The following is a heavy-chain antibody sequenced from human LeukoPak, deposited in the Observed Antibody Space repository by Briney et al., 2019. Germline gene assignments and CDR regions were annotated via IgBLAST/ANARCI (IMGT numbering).Heavy chain of an antibody. J-gene: IGHJ4*02. V-gene: IGHV3-21*01. D-gene: IGHD3-9*01. CDR2: ISSSSSSYI. CDR3: ARGLRYFDWSGRFDY. Sequence: KSGGSLRLSCAASGFTFSSYSMNWVRQAPGKGLEWVSSISSSSSSYIYYADSVEGRFTISRDNAKNSLYLQMNSLRAEDTAVYYCARGLRYFDWSGRFDYWGQGTLVTVSS. CDR1: GFTFSSYS.